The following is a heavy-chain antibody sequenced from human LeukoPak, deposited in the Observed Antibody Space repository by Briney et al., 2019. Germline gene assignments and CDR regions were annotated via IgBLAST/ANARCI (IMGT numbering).Heavy chain of an antibody. V-gene: IGHV3-21*01. D-gene: IGHD2-15*01. CDR3: ARSSRAAFDY. CDR1: GFTFSSYS. CDR2: ISSSSSYI. J-gene: IGHJ4*02. Sequence: GSLRLSCAASGFTFSSYSMNWVRQAPGKGLEWVSSISSSSSYIYYADSVKGRFTISRHNAKNSLYLQMNSLRAEDTAVYYCARSSRAAFDYWGQGTLVTVSS.